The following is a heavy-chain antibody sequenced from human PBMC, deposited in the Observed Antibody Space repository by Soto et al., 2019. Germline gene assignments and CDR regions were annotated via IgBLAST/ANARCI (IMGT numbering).Heavy chain of an antibody. CDR3: AARSPEIYYGSGSHNYGMDV. CDR2: IYYIGST. CDR1: GGSISSSSYY. V-gene: IGHV4-39*01. Sequence: PSETLSLTCTVSGGSISSSSYYWGWIRHPPGKGLEWIGSIYYIGSTYYNPSLKSRVTISVDTSKKQFSLKLCSVTAADTAVYYCAARSPEIYYGSGSHNYGMDVWGQGPPITFSS. D-gene: IGHD3-10*01. J-gene: IGHJ6*02.